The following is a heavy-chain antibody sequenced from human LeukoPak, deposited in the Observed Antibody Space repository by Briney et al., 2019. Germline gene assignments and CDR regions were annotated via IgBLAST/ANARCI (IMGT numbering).Heavy chain of an antibody. CDR1: GGSISSYY. V-gene: IGHV4-59*01. D-gene: IGHD6-13*01. CDR2: IYYSGSS. CDR3: ARGIAAAGNFDY. J-gene: IGHJ4*02. Sequence: SETLSLTCTVSGGSISSYYWSWIRQPPGKGLEWIGYIYYSGSSNYNPSLKSRVTISVDTSKNQFSLKLSSVTAADTAVYYCARGIAAAGNFDYWGQGTLVTVSS.